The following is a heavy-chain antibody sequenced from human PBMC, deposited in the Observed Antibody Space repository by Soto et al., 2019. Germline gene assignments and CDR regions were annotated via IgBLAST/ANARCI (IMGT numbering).Heavy chain of an antibody. J-gene: IGHJ6*02. CDR3: ARGSSTYYYYYYGMDV. V-gene: IGHV1-69*13. Sequence: ASVKVSCKASGGTFSSYAISWVRQAPGQGLEWMGGIIPIFGTANYAQKFQGRVTITADESTSTAYMELSSLRSEDTAVYYCARGSSTYYYYYYGMDVWGQGTTVTVSS. CDR2: IIPIFGTA. D-gene: IGHD6-6*01. CDR1: GGTFSSYA.